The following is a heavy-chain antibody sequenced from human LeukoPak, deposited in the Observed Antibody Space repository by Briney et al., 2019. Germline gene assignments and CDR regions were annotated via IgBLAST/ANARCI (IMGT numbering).Heavy chain of an antibody. J-gene: IGHJ4*02. D-gene: IGHD2-2*01. CDR2: IYTSGST. CDR3: ARATRAVFDC. CDR1: GGSISSGSYY. V-gene: IGHV4-61*02. Sequence: PSETLSLTCTVSGGSISSGSYYWSCIRPPAGKGLEWIGRIYTSGSTNYNPSLRSRVTISVDTSKNQFSLKLSSVTAADTAVYYCARATRAVFDCWGQGTLVTVSS.